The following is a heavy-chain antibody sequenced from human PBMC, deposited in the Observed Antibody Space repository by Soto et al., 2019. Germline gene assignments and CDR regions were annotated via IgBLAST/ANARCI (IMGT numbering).Heavy chain of an antibody. CDR3: ARSSQPSYYYGSGKYWFDP. J-gene: IGHJ5*02. V-gene: IGHV4-38-2*01. D-gene: IGHD3-10*01. CDR2: IYHSGST. Sequence: SETLSLTCAVSGYSIISGYYWGWIRQPPGKGLEWIGSIYHSGSTYYNPSLKSRVTISVDTSKNQFSLKLSSVTAADTAVYYCARSSQPSYYYGSGKYWFDPWGQGTLVTVSS. CDR1: GYSIISGYY.